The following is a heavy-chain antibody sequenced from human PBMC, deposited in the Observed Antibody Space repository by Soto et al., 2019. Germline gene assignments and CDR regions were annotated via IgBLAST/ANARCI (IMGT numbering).Heavy chain of an antibody. CDR1: GGTFSSYT. Sequence: QVQLVQSGAEVKKPGSSVKVSCKASGGTFSSYTISWVRQAPGQGLEWMGRIIPILGIANYAQKFQGRVTITADKSTSTAYRELSSLRSEDAAVYYCARGTDGGNAWGQGTLVTVSS. CDR3: ARGTDGGNA. J-gene: IGHJ4*02. CDR2: IIPILGIA. V-gene: IGHV1-69*02. D-gene: IGHD2-15*01.